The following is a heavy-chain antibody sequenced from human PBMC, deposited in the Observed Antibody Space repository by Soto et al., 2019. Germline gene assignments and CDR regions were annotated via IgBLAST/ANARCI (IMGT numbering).Heavy chain of an antibody. CDR1: GGTFSSYA. Sequence: SVKVSCKASGGTFSSYAISWVRQAPGQGLEWMGGIIPIFGTANYAQKFQGRVTITADESTSTAYMELSSLRSEDTAVYYCARDYYDSSGYSTNAFDIWGQGTMVTVSS. J-gene: IGHJ3*02. D-gene: IGHD3-22*01. CDR2: IIPIFGTA. CDR3: ARDYYDSSGYSTNAFDI. V-gene: IGHV1-69*13.